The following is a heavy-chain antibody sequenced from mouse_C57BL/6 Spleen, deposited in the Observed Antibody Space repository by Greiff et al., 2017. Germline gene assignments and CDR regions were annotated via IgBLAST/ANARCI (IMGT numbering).Heavy chain of an antibody. J-gene: IGHJ4*01. CDR2: IHPISGST. CDR1: GYTFTSYW. D-gene: IGHD2-2*01. CDR3: AREGMVTTFYYAIDY. V-gene: IGHV1-64*01. Sequence: QVQLQQSGAELVKPGASVKLSCKASGYTFTSYWMHWVKQRPGQGLEWIGMIHPISGSTNYNEKFKSKATLTVDKSSSTAYMRLSSLTSEDSAVYYCAREGMVTTFYYAIDYWGQGTSVTVSS.